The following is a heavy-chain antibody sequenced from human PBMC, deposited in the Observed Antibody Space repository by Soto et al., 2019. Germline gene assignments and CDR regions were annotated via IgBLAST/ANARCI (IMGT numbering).Heavy chain of an antibody. J-gene: IGHJ6*02. CDR1: GFNFGDYA. V-gene: IGHV3-49*03. Sequence: GGSLRLSSTASGFNFGDYAMSWFRQAPGKGLEWVGFIRSKAYGGTTEYAASVKGRFTISRDDSKSIAYLQMNSLKTEDTAVYYCTRGYCTNGVCVGWHYYYGMDVWGQGTTVTVSS. CDR3: TRGYCTNGVCVGWHYYYGMDV. D-gene: IGHD2-8*01. CDR2: IRSKAYGGTT.